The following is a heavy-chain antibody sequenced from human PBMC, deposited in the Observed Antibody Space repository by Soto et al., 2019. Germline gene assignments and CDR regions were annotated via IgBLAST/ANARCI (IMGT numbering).Heavy chain of an antibody. Sequence: PGGSLRLSCAASGFTVSSCAMTWVRQAPGKWLEWVANIKQDGSEKNYVDSVKGRFTISRDNAKNSLYLEMNNLRVEDTAIYYCARCYGADVWGQGXTVTVSS. CDR1: GFTVSSCA. CDR3: ARCYGADV. J-gene: IGHJ6*02. V-gene: IGHV3-7*03. CDR2: IKQDGSEK.